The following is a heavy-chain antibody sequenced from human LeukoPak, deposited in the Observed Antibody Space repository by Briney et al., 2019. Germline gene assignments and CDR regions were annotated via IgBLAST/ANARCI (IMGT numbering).Heavy chain of an antibody. D-gene: IGHD3-9*01. V-gene: IGHV4-39*01. Sequence: SETLSLTCTVSGGSISSSSYYWGWIRQPPGKGLEWIGSIYYSGSTYYNPSLKSRVTISVDTSKNQFSLKLSSVTAADTAVYYCARRLYDILTGYYNDYWGQGTLVTVSS. CDR3: ARRLYDILTGYYNDY. CDR2: IYYSGST. CDR1: GGSISSSSYY. J-gene: IGHJ4*02.